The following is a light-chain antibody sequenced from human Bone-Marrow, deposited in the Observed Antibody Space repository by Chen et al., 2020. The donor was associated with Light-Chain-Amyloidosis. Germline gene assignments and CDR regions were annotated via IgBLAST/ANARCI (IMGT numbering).Light chain of an antibody. V-gene: IGKV3-20*01. J-gene: IGKJ4*01. CDR3: QQYGSSPLT. CDR1: QSVTNNY. CDR2: SAS. Sequence: EIVLTQSPGTLSLSPGERATLSCRTSQSVTNNYLAWYQQKPGQAPRLLIYSASYRATGIADRFSGSGSGTDFTLTINSLEPGDCAVFYCQQYGSSPLTFGGGTKVEIK.